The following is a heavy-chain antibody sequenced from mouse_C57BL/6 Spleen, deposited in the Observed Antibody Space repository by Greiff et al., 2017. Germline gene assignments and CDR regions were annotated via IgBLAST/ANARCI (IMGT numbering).Heavy chain of an antibody. CDR2: INPSNGGT. V-gene: IGHV1-53*01. D-gene: IGHD1-1*01. Sequence: QVQLQQSGTELVKPGASVKLSCKASGYTFTSYWMHWVKQRPGQGLEWIGNINPSNGGTTYNEKFKSKATLTVDKSSSTAYMQLSSLTSEDSAVYYCARTTTVVARGAYYYAMDYWGQGTSVTVSS. CDR3: ARTTTVVARGAYYYAMDY. J-gene: IGHJ4*01. CDR1: GYTFTSYW.